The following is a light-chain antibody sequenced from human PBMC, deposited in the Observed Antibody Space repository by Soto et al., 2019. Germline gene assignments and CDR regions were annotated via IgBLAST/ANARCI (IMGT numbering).Light chain of an antibody. Sequence: DIVRTQSPGTLSESPGERATLSCRASQSVGTNLAWYQQQPGQAPRLLVYGASTRASGIPPRFGGSGAGTDFTLPISSLQSEDFAVYYCHQLNYWTRITFGQGTQLEIK. V-gene: IGKV3-15*01. CDR1: QSVGTN. CDR3: HQLNYWTRIT. CDR2: GAS. J-gene: IGKJ5*01.